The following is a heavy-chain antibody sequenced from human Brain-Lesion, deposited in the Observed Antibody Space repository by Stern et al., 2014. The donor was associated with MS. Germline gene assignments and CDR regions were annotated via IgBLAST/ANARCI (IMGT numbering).Heavy chain of an antibody. Sequence: VQLVESGPGLVKPLQTLSLTCTVSGGSVSSGGYFWNWIRQHPGKGLEWIGHVYYSGSIAYNPSLKSRVTISVDTSKNQFSLRLRSVTAADTAVYYCARNPALWYFDLWGRGTLAAVFS. CDR1: GGSVSSGGYF. D-gene: IGHD3-3*02. J-gene: IGHJ2*01. CDR2: VYYSGSI. V-gene: IGHV4-31*03. CDR3: ARNPALWYFDL.